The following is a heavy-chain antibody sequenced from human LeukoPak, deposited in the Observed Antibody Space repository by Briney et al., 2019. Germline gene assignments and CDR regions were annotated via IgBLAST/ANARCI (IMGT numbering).Heavy chain of an antibody. J-gene: IGHJ4*02. Sequence: SETLSLTXAVYGGSFSGYYWSWIRQPPGKGLEWIGEINHSGSTNYNPSLKSRVTISVDTSKNQFSLRLSSVTAADTAVYYCARGRNGYSGSLRALVFGYWGQGTLVTVSS. CDR2: INHSGST. CDR1: GGSFSGYY. D-gene: IGHD1-26*01. V-gene: IGHV4-34*01. CDR3: ARGRNGYSGSLRALVFGY.